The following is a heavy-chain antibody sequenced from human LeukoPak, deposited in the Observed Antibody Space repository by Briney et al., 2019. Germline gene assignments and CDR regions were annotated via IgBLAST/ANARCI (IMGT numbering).Heavy chain of an antibody. V-gene: IGHV1-2*02. CDR3: ASDLGYTDGGDSD. CDR1: GFTFSGCC. Sequence: ASVKVSCKASGFTFSGCCMHWLRQAPGQGLEWMGWIHPNSGGTKYAQRFQGRVTMTRDTSISTAYMELSRLRSDDTAVYYCASDLGYTDGGDSDWGQGTLVTVSS. J-gene: IGHJ4*02. D-gene: IGHD2-21*02. CDR2: IHPNSGGT.